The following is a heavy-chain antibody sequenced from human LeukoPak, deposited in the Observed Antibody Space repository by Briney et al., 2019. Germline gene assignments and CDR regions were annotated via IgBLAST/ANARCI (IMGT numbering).Heavy chain of an antibody. CDR2: IRYDGSNK. Sequence: GGSLRLSCAASGFTFSSYGMHWVRQAPGKGLEWVAFIRYDGSNKYYADSVKGRFTISRDNSKNTLYLQMNSLRAEDTAVYYCAKLMLRFYYYYGMDVWGQGTTVTVSS. V-gene: IGHV3-30*02. CDR3: AKLMLRFYYYYGMDV. D-gene: IGHD3-16*01. CDR1: GFTFSSYG. J-gene: IGHJ6*02.